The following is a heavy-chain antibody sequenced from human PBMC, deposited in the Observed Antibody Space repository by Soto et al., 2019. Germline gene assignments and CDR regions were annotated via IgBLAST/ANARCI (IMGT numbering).Heavy chain of an antibody. CDR1: GGSISSGGYY. CDR3: ARDRGGDGSGSRWFDH. D-gene: IGHD3-10*01. J-gene: IGHJ5*02. V-gene: IGHV4-31*03. CDR2: IYYSGST. Sequence: PSETLSLTCTVSGGSISSGGYYWSWIRQHPGKGLEWIGYIYYSGSTYYNPSLKSRVTISVDTSKNQFSLKLSSVTAADTAVYYCARDRGGDGSGSRWFDHWGQGTLVTVSS.